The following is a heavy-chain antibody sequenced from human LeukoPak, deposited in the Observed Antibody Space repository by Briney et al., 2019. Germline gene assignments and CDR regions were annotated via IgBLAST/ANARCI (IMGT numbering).Heavy chain of an antibody. V-gene: IGHV1-2*02. D-gene: IGHD5-18*01. CDR3: ARDWPARGYSYDYYFDY. J-gene: IGHJ4*02. CDR1: GYTFTGYY. CDR2: INPHSGGT. Sequence: GASVKVSCKASGYTFTGYYIHWVRQAPGQGLEWTGWINPHSGGTNYAQKFQGRVTMTRDTSISTVYMELSRLRPDDTAVYYCARDWPARGYSYDYYFDYWGQGTLVTVSS.